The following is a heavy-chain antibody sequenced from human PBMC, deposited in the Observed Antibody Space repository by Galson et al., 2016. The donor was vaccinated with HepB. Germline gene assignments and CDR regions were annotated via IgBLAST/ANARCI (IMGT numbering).Heavy chain of an antibody. CDR3: AQNGYYAIEY. J-gene: IGHJ4*02. CDR2: ISHGEYT. D-gene: IGHD3-3*01. V-gene: IGHV4-4*02. Sequence: SETLSLTCTVSSGSISSDTWWSWVRQPPGKGLEWIGEISHGEYTNYNPSLRSRVTISVDKSKNQSSLNLSLVTAADTAIYYCAQNGYYAIEYWGQGTLVTVSS. CDR1: SGSISSDTW.